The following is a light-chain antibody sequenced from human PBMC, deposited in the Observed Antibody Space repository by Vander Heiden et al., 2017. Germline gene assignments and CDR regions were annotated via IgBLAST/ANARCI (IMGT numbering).Light chain of an antibody. CDR1: SSDVGSYNL. J-gene: IGLJ3*02. CDR2: EVN. Sequence: QSALTQPPSVSGSPGQSITISCTGTSSDVGSYNLVSWYQQHPGKAPKLMICEVNKRPSGVSNRFSGSKSGNTASLTISGLQAEDEADYYCCSYAGSSTSWVFGGGTKLTVL. V-gene: IGLV2-23*02. CDR3: CSYAGSSTSWV.